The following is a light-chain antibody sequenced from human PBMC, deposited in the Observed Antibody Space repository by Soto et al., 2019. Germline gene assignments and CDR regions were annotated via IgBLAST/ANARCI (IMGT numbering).Light chain of an antibody. CDR3: QQGYSFTYT. Sequence: AIQMTQSPSSLSASVGDRVTITCRASQGIRNDLGWYQKKPGKAPKILIYAASSLQSGVPSRFTGSGSGTDFNLTISRLQTEDFATYYCQQGYSFTYTFGQGTKLDIK. CDR2: AAS. CDR1: QGIRND. V-gene: IGKV1-6*01. J-gene: IGKJ2*01.